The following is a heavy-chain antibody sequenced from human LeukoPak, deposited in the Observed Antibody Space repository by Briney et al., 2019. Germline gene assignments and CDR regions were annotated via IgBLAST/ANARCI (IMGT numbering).Heavy chain of an antibody. D-gene: IGHD5-24*01. J-gene: IGHJ5*02. V-gene: IGHV3-64D*06. CDR2: ISSNGGST. CDR3: ARASNPWLQLT. Sequence: GGSLRLSCSASGFTFSTHAMYWVRQAPGKGLEYVSGISSNGGSTNYADSVKGRFTISRDNSKNTLYLQMSSLRAEDTAVYYCARASNPWLQLTWGQGTLVTVSS. CDR1: GFTFSTHA.